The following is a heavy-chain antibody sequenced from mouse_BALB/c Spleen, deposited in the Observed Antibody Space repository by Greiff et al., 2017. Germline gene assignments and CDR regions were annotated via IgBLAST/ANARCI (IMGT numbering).Heavy chain of an antibody. V-gene: IGHV14-3*02. D-gene: IGHD1-1*01. CDR3: ARSWYYGSSYGWYFDY. Sequence: VQLQQSGAELVKPGASVKLSCTASGFNIKDTYMHWVKQRPEQGLEWIGRIDPANGNTKYDPKFQGKATITADTSSNTAYLQLSSLTSEDTAVYYCARSWYYGSSYGWYFDYWGQGTTLTVSS. CDR1: GFNIKDTY. CDR2: IDPANGNT. J-gene: IGHJ2*01.